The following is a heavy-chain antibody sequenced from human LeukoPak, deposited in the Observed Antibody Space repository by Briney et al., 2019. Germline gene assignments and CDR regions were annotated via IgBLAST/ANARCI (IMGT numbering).Heavy chain of an antibody. CDR1: GFTVSSNY. J-gene: IGHJ3*02. Sequence: GSLRLSCAASGFTVSSNYMSWVRQAPGKGLEWVSVIYSGGSTYYADSVKGRFTISRHNSKNTLYLQMNSLRAEDTAVYYCARDSGYDWWAFDIWGQGTMVTVSS. CDR3: ARDSGYDWWAFDI. V-gene: IGHV3-53*04. CDR2: IYSGGST. D-gene: IGHD5-12*01.